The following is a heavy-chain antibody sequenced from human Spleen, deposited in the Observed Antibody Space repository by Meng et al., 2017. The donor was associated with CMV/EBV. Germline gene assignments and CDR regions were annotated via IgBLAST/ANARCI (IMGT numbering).Heavy chain of an antibody. CDR2: ISSSSGYI. J-gene: IGHJ6*02. V-gene: IGHV3-21*01. CDR1: GFTFSSYA. D-gene: IGHD3-3*01. Sequence: GESLKISCAASGFTFSSYAMSWVRQAPGKGLEWVSSISSSSGYIYNADSVKGRFTISRDNAKNSLYLQMNSLRAEDTAVYYCARDLYYDFWSGYYYYYYGMDVWGQGTTVTVSS. CDR3: ARDLYYDFWSGYYYYYYGMDV.